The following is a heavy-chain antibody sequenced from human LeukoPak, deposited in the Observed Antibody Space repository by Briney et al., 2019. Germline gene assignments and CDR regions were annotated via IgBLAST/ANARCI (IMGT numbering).Heavy chain of an antibody. CDR3: ARDLNRTPLGSN. CDR2: IYYNGLT. J-gene: IGHJ4*02. CDR1: GTSISDYY. D-gene: IGHD3-10*01. V-gene: IGHV4-59*01. Sequence: SETLSLTCTVSGTSISDYYWGWIRQPPGKGREWIGFIYYNGLTNSNPSLKSRLTMSVHTSKNQFSLRLSSVTAADTALYYCARDLNRTPLGSNWGQGTLVTVSS.